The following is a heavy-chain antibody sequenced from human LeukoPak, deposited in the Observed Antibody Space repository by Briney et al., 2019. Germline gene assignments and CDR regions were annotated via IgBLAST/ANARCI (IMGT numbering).Heavy chain of an antibody. CDR1: GNSFTTYW. D-gene: IGHD3-10*01. J-gene: IGHJ5*02. Sequence: GESLKISGKCSGNSFTTYWIGWVRQMPGKGLEWIGIIYPGDSDTRYSPSFQGQVTISADKSISTAYLQWSSLKASDTAMYYCARRGGLYGSGSYRFDPWGQGTLVTVSS. CDR3: ARRGGLYGSGSYRFDP. V-gene: IGHV5-51*01. CDR2: IYPGDSDT.